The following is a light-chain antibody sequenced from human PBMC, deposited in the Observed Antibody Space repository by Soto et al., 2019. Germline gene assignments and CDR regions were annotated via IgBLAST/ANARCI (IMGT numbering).Light chain of an antibody. CDR2: DKS. CDR1: QSLTRN. CDR3: QQYNNWPPST. J-gene: IGKJ5*01. V-gene: IGKV3-15*01. Sequence: IVMTHSPPTLYLSPGDSVRVSCRASQSLTRNLAWYQHKPGQAPRLLIYDKSSRAPGVPARFSGSGTGTDFTLTINSLQSEDVGVYYCQQYNNWPPSTFGQGTRLEIK.